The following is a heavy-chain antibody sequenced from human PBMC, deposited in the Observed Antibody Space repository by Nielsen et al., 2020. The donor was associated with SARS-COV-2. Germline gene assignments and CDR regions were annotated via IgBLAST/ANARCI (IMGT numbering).Heavy chain of an antibody. CDR1: GFTFSSYW. D-gene: IGHD2-2*01. CDR2: IKQDGSEK. V-gene: IGHV3-7*03. CDR3: ARERRPAGYYFDY. J-gene: IGHJ4*02. Sequence: GGSLRLSCAASGFTFSSYWMSWVRQAPGKGLEWVANIKQDGSEKYYVDSVKGRFTISRDNAKNSLYLQMSSLRAEDTAVYYCARERRPAGYYFDYWGQGTLVTVSS.